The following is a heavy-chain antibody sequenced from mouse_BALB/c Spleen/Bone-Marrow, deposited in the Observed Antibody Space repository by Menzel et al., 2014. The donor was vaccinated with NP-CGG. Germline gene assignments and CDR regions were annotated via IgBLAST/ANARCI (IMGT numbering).Heavy chain of an antibody. J-gene: IGHJ3*01. CDR3: ARELHP. CDR1: GFSLAGYG. Sequence: VQVVESGPGLVTPSQSLSITCTVSGFSLAGYGVNWVRQPPGKGLEWLGMIWGDGSTDYNSALKSRLNISKDNSKSQVFLKMDSLQTDDTARYYCARELHPWGQGTLVTVSA. CDR2: IWGDGST. V-gene: IGHV2-6-7*01.